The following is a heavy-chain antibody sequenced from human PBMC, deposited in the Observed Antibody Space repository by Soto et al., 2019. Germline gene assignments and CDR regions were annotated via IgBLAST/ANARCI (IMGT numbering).Heavy chain of an antibody. Sequence: SETLSLTCAVYGGSFSGYYWSWIRQPPGKGLEWIGEINHSGSTNYNPSLKSRVTISVDTSKNQFSLKLSSVTAADTAVYYCAREEQLGVWFDPWGQGTLVTVSS. V-gene: IGHV4-34*09. CDR1: GGSFSGYY. D-gene: IGHD6-6*01. CDR3: AREEQLGVWFDP. J-gene: IGHJ5*02. CDR2: INHSGST.